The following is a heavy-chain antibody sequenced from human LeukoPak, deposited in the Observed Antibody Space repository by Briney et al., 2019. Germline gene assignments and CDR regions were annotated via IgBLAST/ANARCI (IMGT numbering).Heavy chain of an antibody. CDR2: IIPIFGTA. Sequence: SVKVSCKASGGTFSSYAISWVRQAPGQGLEWMGGIIPIFGTANYAQKFQGRVTITADESTSTAYMELSSLRSEDTAVYYCARDLGDYGDYPYFDYWGQGTLVTVSS. CDR1: GGTFSSYA. J-gene: IGHJ4*02. D-gene: IGHD4-17*01. V-gene: IGHV1-69*13. CDR3: ARDLGDYGDYPYFDY.